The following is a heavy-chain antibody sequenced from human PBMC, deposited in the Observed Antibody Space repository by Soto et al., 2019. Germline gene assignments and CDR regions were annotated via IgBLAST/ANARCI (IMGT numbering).Heavy chain of an antibody. CDR3: TRDTPGARWYFDY. Sequence: ASVKVSCKASGYTFNNYYIHWVRQEPGQGLEWMGIIDPSGGSPTNAQKFQGRVSMTRDTSASTVYMQLSSLRSDDTAVYFCTRDTPGARWYFDYWGQGTLVTVSS. D-gene: IGHD6-13*01. CDR1: GYTFNNYY. J-gene: IGHJ4*02. CDR2: IDPSGGSP. V-gene: IGHV1-46*02.